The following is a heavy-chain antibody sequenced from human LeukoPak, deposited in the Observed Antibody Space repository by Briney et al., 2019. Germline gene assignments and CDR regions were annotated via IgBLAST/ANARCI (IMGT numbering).Heavy chain of an antibody. V-gene: IGHV4-34*01. Sequence: SETLSLTCAVYGESFSGYYWSWIRQPPGKGLEWIGEINHSGSTNYNPSLKSRVTLSVDTSKNQFSLKLSSVTAADTAVYYYATSGGTLGPTNYFAYWGQGTLVTVSS. CDR1: GESFSGYY. J-gene: IGHJ4*02. D-gene: IGHD3-16*01. CDR2: INHSGST. CDR3: ATSGGTLGPTNYFAY.